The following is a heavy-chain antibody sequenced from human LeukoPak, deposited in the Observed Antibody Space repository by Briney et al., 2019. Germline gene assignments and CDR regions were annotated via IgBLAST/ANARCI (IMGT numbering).Heavy chain of an antibody. CDR3: ARANYDFWSGYLVDY. J-gene: IGHJ4*02. Sequence: ASVKVSCKASGYTFTGYYMHWLRQAPGQGLEWMGWINPNSGGTNYAQKFQGRVTMTRDTSISTAYMELSRLRSDDTAVYYCARANYDFWSGYLVDYWGQGTLVTVSS. CDR1: GYTFTGYY. D-gene: IGHD3-3*01. CDR2: INPNSGGT. V-gene: IGHV1-2*02.